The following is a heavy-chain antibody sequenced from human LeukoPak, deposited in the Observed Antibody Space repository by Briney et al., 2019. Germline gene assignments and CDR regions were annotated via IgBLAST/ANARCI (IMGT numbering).Heavy chain of an antibody. J-gene: IGHJ6*03. CDR3: AKDRRNYYGSGSYYYYMDV. V-gene: IGHV3-30*02. CDR2: IRYDGSNK. D-gene: IGHD3-10*01. CDR1: GFTFSSYG. Sequence: GGSLRLSCAASGFTFSSYGMHWVRQAPGKGLEWVAFIRYDGSNKYYADSVKGRFTISRDNSKNTLYLQMNSLRAEDTAVYYCAKDRRNYYGSGSYYYYMDVWGKGTTVTISS.